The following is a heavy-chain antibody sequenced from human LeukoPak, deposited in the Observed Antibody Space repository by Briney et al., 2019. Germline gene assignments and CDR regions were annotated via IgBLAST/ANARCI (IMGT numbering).Heavy chain of an antibody. CDR2: IYTSGST. Sequence: SGTLSLTCPVSGGSISSYYWSWIRQPAGKGLEWIGRIYTSGSTNYNPSLRGRVTMSVDTSKNQFSLKLRSVTAADTAVYYCARDLRTAAGTRGAYYYYGMDVWGQGTTVTVSS. D-gene: IGHD6-13*01. CDR3: ARDLRTAAGTRGAYYYYGMDV. CDR1: GGSISSYY. J-gene: IGHJ6*02. V-gene: IGHV4-4*07.